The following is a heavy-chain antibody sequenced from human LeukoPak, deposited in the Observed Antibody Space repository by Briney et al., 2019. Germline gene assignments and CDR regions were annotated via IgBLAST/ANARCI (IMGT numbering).Heavy chain of an antibody. D-gene: IGHD2-2*01. Sequence: SETLSLTCTVSGGSIISNDYYWTWIRQPPGKGLEWIGYIYYSGNTYYNPSLKSRLTISIDTSKNQFSLKLSSVTAADTAVYYCARGLGYCSSTSCTKGSPAFDYWGQGTLVTVSS. CDR2: IYYSGNT. V-gene: IGHV4-30-4*01. CDR3: ARGLGYCSSTSCTKGSPAFDY. J-gene: IGHJ4*02. CDR1: GGSIISNDYY.